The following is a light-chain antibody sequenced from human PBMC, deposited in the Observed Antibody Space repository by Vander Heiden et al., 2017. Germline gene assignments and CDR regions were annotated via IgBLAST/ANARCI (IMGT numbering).Light chain of an antibody. J-gene: IGKJ5*01. CDR3: QQYYSTPIS. CDR2: WAS. Sequence: DIVITQAPDPLSVPRGAGATINCKSSKSVLYSSNNENYLAWYQQKSGQPPKLLIYWASTRESGIPDRFSGSGSGTDFTLTISSLQAEDVAVYYCQQYYSTPISFGQGTRLEIK. CDR1: KSVLYSSNNENY. V-gene: IGKV4-1*01.